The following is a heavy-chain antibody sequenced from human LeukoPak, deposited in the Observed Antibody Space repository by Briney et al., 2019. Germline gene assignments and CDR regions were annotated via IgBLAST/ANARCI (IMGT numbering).Heavy chain of an antibody. D-gene: IGHD3-10*01. CDR2: IYPGDSEI. CDR1: GYSFTTYW. V-gene: IGHV5-51*01. Sequence: GESLKISCKDSGYSFTTYWIGWVRQMPGKGLEWMGIIYPGDSEIRYSPSFQGQVTISADKSISTAYLQWSSLKASDTAMYYCATMGRGAIMGAAFDIWGQGTMLTVSS. J-gene: IGHJ3*02. CDR3: ATMGRGAIMGAAFDI.